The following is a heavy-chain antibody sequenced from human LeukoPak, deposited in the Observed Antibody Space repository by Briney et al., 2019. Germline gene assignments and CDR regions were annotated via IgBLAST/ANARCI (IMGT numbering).Heavy chain of an antibody. J-gene: IGHJ6*03. D-gene: IGHD5-18*01. CDR3: ARGPYSYGYFNYYYYMDV. CDR2: INHSGST. Sequence: SETLSLTCTVSGVSITSYDWSWIRQPPGKGLEWIGEINHSGSTNYNPSLKSRVTISVDTSKNQFSLKLSSVTAADTAVYYCARGPYSYGYFNYYYYMDVWGKGTTVTVSS. CDR1: GVSITSYD. V-gene: IGHV4-34*01.